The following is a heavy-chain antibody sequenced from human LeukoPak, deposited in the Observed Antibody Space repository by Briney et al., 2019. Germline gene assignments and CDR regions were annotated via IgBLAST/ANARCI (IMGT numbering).Heavy chain of an antibody. CDR1: GVTFDDYA. CDR3: AKAIDY. CDR2: ISGDGGST. V-gene: IGHV3-43*02. Sequence: GGTLRLSCAASGVTFDDYAMHWIRQAPGKGLEWVSLISGDGGSTYNADSVKGGFTISKDNSKNSLYLQMNSLRTEGTALYCFAKAIDYWGQGTLVTVSS. J-gene: IGHJ4*02.